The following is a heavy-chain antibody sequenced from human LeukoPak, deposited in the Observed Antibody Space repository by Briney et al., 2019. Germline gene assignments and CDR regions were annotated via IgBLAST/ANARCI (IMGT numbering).Heavy chain of an antibody. D-gene: IGHD1-7*01. CDR2: IYYSGST. V-gene: IGHV4-39*07. CDR1: GGSISSSSYY. J-gene: IGHJ4*02. Sequence: PSETLSLTCTVSGGSISSSSYYWGWIRQPPGKGLEWIGSIYYSGSTYYNPSLKSRVTISVDRSKNQFSLKLSSVTAADTAVYYCAREKITGTTHRLYYFDYWGQGTLVTVSS. CDR3: AREKITGTTHRLYYFDY.